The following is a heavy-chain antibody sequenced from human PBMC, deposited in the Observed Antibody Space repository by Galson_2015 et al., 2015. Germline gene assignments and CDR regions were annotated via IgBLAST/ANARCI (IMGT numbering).Heavy chain of an antibody. CDR1: GGTFSSYA. CDR3: AITPYSSSSTYYYGMAV. V-gene: IGHV1-69*13. J-gene: IGHJ6*02. D-gene: IGHD6-6*01. Sequence: SVKVSCKASGGTFSSYAISWVRQAPGQGLEWMGGIIPIFGTANYAQKFQGRVTITADESTSTAYMELSSLRSEDTAVYYCAITPYSSSSTYYYGMAVWGQGTTVTVSS. CDR2: IIPIFGTA.